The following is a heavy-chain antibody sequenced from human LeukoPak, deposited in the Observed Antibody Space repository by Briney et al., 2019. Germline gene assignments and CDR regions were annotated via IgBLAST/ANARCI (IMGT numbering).Heavy chain of an antibody. CDR3: ARDRAYYDSSGYLRDDAFDI. CDR2: INPSGGST. Sequence: GASVKVSCKASGYTFISYYMHWVRQAPGQGLEWMGVINPSGGSTSYAQKFQGRVTMTRDTSTSTVYMELSSLRSEDTAVYYCARDRAYYDSSGYLRDDAFDIWGQGTMVTVSS. J-gene: IGHJ3*02. CDR1: GYTFISYY. D-gene: IGHD3-22*01. V-gene: IGHV1-46*01.